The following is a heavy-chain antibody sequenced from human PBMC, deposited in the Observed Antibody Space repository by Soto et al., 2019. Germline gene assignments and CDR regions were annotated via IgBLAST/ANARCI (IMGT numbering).Heavy chain of an antibody. D-gene: IGHD2-21*02. Sequence: QVQLVESGGGVVQPGRSLRLSCAASGFTFNNYDMHWVRQAPGTGLEWVASISYDGRNTYYADSVKGRFTISRDNSKNPLLLQMNSLSTEDTSVYYCANKRLVGGDFGGAEHFQHWGQGTLLTVSS. CDR2: ISYDGRNT. V-gene: IGHV3-30*18. J-gene: IGHJ1*01. CDR3: ANKRLVGGDFGGAEHFQH. CDR1: GFTFNNYD.